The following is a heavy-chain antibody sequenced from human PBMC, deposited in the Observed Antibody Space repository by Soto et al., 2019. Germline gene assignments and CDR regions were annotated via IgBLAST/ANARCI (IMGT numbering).Heavy chain of an antibody. Sequence: QVQLVESGGGVVQPGRSLRLSCAASGFTFSLFDMHWVRQAPGKGLEWVALISHAGNNKYYVDSVKGRFTISRDNSKNTLYLEINSLRPEDTAVYYCAKDLDAYGDSWPADCWGQGTLVTVSS. J-gene: IGHJ4*02. V-gene: IGHV3-30*18. CDR1: GFTFSLFD. D-gene: IGHD3-3*01. CDR3: AKDLDAYGDSWPADC. CDR2: ISHAGNNK.